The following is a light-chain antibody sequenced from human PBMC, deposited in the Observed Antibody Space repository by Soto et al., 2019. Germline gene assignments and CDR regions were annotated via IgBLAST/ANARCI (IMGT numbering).Light chain of an antibody. J-gene: IGLJ2*01. CDR3: TSYTSSNTVI. CDR2: EDS. V-gene: IGLV2-14*01. Sequence: QSALTQPASVSGSPGQSITISCTGTSSDVGGYNYVSWYQQHPGKAPKLIIYEDSNRPSGVSNRFSGSKSGNTASLTISGLQAEDEADYYCTSYTSSNTVIFGGGTKLTVL. CDR1: SSDVGGYNY.